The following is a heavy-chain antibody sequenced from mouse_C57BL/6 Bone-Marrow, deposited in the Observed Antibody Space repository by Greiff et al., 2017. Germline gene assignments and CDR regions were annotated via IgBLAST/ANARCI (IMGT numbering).Heavy chain of an antibody. CDR1: GYTFTDYN. CDR3: SRNSYFDY. Sequence: VQPQQSGPELVKPGASVKMSCKASGYTFTDYNMHWVKQSHGKSLEWIGYINPNNGGTSYNQKFKGKATLTVNESSSTAYMELRSLTSEDSAVYYCSRNSYFDYWGQGTTLTVSS. CDR2: INPNNGGT. J-gene: IGHJ2*01. V-gene: IGHV1-22*01.